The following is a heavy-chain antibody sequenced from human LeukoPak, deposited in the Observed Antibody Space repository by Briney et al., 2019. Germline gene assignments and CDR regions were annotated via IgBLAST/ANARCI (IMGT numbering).Heavy chain of an antibody. Sequence: GGSLRLSCAASGFTFRDYTMNWVRQTPGKGLEWVSAINKGGSYMTYADSVKGRFTVCRDNAKNSLFLQMNNLRVEDTAVYFCAREVLIVVEPAANTIDYWGQGTRVTVSS. D-gene: IGHD2-2*01. CDR1: GFTFRDYT. CDR2: INKGGSYM. J-gene: IGHJ4*02. V-gene: IGHV3-21*01. CDR3: AREVLIVVEPAANTIDY.